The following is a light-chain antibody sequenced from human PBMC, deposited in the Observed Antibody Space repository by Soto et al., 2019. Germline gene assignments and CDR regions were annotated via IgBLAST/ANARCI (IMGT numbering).Light chain of an antibody. CDR1: QSISSW. CDR3: QQYSNYSVT. Sequence: DIQMTQSPSTLSASVGDRVTITCRASQSISSWLAWYQQKPRRAPKLLIYGASSLESGVPSRFSGSGSGTGFTLTIGSLQPDDFATYYCQQYSNYSVTFGQGTKVDIK. J-gene: IGKJ1*01. V-gene: IGKV1-5*01. CDR2: GAS.